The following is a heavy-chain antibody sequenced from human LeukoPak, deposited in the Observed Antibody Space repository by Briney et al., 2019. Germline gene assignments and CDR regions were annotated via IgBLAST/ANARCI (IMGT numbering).Heavy chain of an antibody. J-gene: IGHJ4*02. CDR1: GFTLSNYA. D-gene: IGHD4-17*01. CDR2: FSGSGGST. CDR3: ARYGDYLYYFDY. Sequence: PGGSLRLSCTASGFTLSNYAMSWVRQAPGRGLEWVSGFSGSGGSTYYADSVKGRFTISRDDSKNTLYLQMNSLRAEDTAVYYCARYGDYLYYFDYWGQGTLVTVSS. V-gene: IGHV3-23*01.